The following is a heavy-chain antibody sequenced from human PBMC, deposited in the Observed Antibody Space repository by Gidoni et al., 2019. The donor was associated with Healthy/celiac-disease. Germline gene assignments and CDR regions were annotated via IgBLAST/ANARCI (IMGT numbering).Heavy chain of an antibody. CDR1: GFTFVDYA. D-gene: IGHD1-26*01. Sequence: EVQLVESGGGLVQPGRSLRLSCAASGFTFVDYAMHWVRQAPGKGLEWVSGSSWNSGSIGYADSVKGRFTISRDNAKNSLYLQMNSLRAEDTALYYCAKKTSGSSQAGAFDIWGQGTMVTVSS. J-gene: IGHJ3*02. CDR2: SSWNSGSI. CDR3: AKKTSGSSQAGAFDI. V-gene: IGHV3-9*01.